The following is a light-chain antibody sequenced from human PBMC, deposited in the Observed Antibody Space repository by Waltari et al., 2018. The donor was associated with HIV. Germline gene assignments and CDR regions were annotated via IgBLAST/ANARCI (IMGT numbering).Light chain of an antibody. CDR1: QGISTL. J-gene: IGKJ3*01. CDR2: SAS. CDR3: QQANSFPVT. Sequence: EIQMTKSPPSVSAFVGDRVTITCRASQGISTLLAWYQQKLGKAPKLLIYSASTLQSGVPSRFSGSGSGTDFTLTISGLQPEDLATYYCQQANSFPVTFGPGTKVEIK. V-gene: IGKV1-12*01.